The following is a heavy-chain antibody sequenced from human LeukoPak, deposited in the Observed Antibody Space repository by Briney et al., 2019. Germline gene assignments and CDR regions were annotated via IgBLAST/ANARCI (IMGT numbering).Heavy chain of an antibody. CDR1: GYTFTSYY. Sequence: ASVTDSCKASGYTFTSYYMHGVRQAPGQGLEWMGIINPSGGSTSYARKFQGRVTMTRDTSTSTDSMDLSSLRSEDPAVYYCARRGGQWLDLPFDYWGQGTLVTVSS. CDR3: ARRGGQWLDLPFDY. CDR2: INPSGGST. D-gene: IGHD6-19*01. V-gene: IGHV1-46*01. J-gene: IGHJ4*02.